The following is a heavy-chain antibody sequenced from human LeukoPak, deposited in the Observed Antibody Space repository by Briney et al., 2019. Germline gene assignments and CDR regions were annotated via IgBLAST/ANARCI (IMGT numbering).Heavy chain of an antibody. Sequence: GGSLRLACADSGFTFSSYWMHWVRQAPGKGLEWVSGISWNSGSIGYADSVKGRFTISRDNAKNSLYLQMNSLRAEDTALYYCAKDETYDSSGYPVYWGQGTLVTVSS. V-gene: IGHV3-9*01. J-gene: IGHJ4*02. CDR2: ISWNSGSI. D-gene: IGHD3-22*01. CDR1: GFTFSSYW. CDR3: AKDETYDSSGYPVY.